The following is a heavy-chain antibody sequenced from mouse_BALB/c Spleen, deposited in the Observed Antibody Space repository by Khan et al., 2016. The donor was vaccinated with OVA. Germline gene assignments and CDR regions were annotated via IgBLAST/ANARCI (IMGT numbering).Heavy chain of an antibody. Sequence: QVQLKQSGAELARPGASVKLSCKASGYTFTDYYINWVKQRTGQGLEWIGDIYPGSGKPYYNEKFKGKATLTADKSSRTASMQLSSLTSEDSAFYFCARGDYGLYYFDYWGQGPPLTVSS. D-gene: IGHD1-2*01. CDR3: ARGDYGLYYFDY. V-gene: IGHV1-77*01. J-gene: IGHJ2*01. CDR2: IYPGSGKP. CDR1: GYTFTDYY.